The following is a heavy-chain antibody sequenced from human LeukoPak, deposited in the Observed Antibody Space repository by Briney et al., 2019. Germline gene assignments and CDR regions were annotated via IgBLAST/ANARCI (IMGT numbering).Heavy chain of an antibody. Sequence: SETLSLTCTVSGDSISGSTYYWGWIRQPPGKGLEWIGSIYYSGNTYYNPSLKSRVTISVDTSKNQFSLKLSSVTAADTAVYYCARKLRFLEWLPYARWFDPWGQGTLVTVSS. CDR1: GDSISGSTYY. J-gene: IGHJ5*02. CDR3: ARKLRFLEWLPYARWFDP. CDR2: IYYSGNT. D-gene: IGHD3-3*01. V-gene: IGHV4-39*07.